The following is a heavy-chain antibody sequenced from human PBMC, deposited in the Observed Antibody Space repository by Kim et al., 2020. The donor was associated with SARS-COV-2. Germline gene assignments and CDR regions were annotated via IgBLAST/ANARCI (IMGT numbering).Heavy chain of an antibody. CDR1: GYSFTSYW. D-gene: IGHD3-3*01. Sequence: GESLKISCKGSGYSFTSYWIGWVRQMPGKGLEWMGIIYPGDSDTRYSPSFQGQVTISADKSISTAYLQWSSLKASDTAMYYCARDRAYYDFWSGYSRSAPYYFDYWGQGTLVTVSS. CDR3: ARDRAYYDFWSGYSRSAPYYFDY. V-gene: IGHV5-51*01. J-gene: IGHJ4*02. CDR2: IYPGDSDT.